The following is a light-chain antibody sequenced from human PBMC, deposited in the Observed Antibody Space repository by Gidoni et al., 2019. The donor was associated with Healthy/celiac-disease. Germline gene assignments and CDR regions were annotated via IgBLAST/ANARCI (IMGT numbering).Light chain of an antibody. CDR2: DVS. J-gene: IGLJ1*01. V-gene: IGLV2-14*03. CDR1: SSDVGGYNY. Sequence: QSALTQPASVSGSPGQSSTISCTGTSSDVGGYNYVSWYQQHPGKAPKLMIYDVSNRPSGVSNRFSGSKSGNTAPLTISGLQAEDEADYYCSSYTSSSTPYVFGTGTKVTVL. CDR3: SSYTSSSTPYV.